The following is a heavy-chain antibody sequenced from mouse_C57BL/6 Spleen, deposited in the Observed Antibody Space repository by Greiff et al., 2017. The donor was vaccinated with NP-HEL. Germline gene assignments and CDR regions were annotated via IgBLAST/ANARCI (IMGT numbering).Heavy chain of an antibody. CDR2: INPYNGGT. Sequence: VQLKQSGPVLVKPGASVKMSCKASGYTFTDYYMNWVKQSHGKSLEWIGVINPYNGGTSYNQKFKGKATLTVDKSSSTAYMELNSLTSEDSAVYYCARGGIYYGYNYAMDYWGQGTSVTVSS. CDR3: ARGGIYYGYNYAMDY. V-gene: IGHV1-19*01. CDR1: GYTFTDYY. D-gene: IGHD2-2*01. J-gene: IGHJ4*01.